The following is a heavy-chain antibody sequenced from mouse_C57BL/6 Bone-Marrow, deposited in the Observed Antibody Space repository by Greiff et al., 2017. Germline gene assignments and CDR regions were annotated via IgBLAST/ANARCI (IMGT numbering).Heavy chain of an antibody. CDR3: ARLYYGNYGGFAY. D-gene: IGHD2-1*01. Sequence: EVKLVESGGGLVQPGGSLSLSCAASGFTFTDYYMSWVRQPPGTALEWLGFIRNKANGYTTEYSASVKGRFTISRDNSQSILYLQMNALRAEDSATDYCARLYYGNYGGFAYWGQGTLVTVSA. V-gene: IGHV7-3*01. CDR2: IRNKANGYTT. CDR1: GFTFTDYY. J-gene: IGHJ3*01.